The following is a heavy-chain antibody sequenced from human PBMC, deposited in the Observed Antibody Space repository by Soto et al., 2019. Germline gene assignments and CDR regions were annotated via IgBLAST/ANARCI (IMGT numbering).Heavy chain of an antibody. D-gene: IGHD3-10*01. CDR3: ARVMVPRHLSYYYYYYGMDV. CDR1: GFTFSSYS. CDR2: ISSSSSYI. Sequence: LRLSCAASGFTFSSYSMNWVRQAPGKGLEWVSSISSSSSYIYYADSVKGRFTISRDNAKNSLYLQMNSLRAEDTAVYYCARVMVPRHLSYYYYYYGMDVWGQGTTVTVSS. J-gene: IGHJ6*02. V-gene: IGHV3-21*01.